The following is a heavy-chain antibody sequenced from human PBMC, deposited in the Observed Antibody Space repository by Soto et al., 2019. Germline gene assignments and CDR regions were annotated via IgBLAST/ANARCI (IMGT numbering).Heavy chain of an antibody. CDR2: ISGSGGST. J-gene: IGHJ4*02. CDR3: AKTPELEGSGWYFDY. Sequence: GGSLRLSCAASGFTFSSYAMSWVRQAPGKGLEWVSAISGSGGSTYYADSVKGRFTMSRDNSKNTLYLQMNSLRAEDTAVYYCAKTPELEGSGWYFDYWGQGTLVTVSS. D-gene: IGHD6-19*01. CDR1: GFTFSSYA. V-gene: IGHV3-23*01.